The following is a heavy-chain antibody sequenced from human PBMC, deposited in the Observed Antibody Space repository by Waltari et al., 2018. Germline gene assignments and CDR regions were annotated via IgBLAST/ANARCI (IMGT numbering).Heavy chain of an antibody. CDR1: GGSFSGYY. CDR3: ARYGRQQRAQNQRYYFDY. CDR2: INHSGST. J-gene: IGHJ4*02. Sequence: QVQLQQWGAGLLKPSETLSLTCAVYGGSFSGYYWRWLRQPPGKGLEWIGEINHSGSTNYNPSLKSRVTISVDTSKNQFSLKLSSVTAADTAVYYCARYGRQQRAQNQRYYFDYWGQGTLVTVSS. V-gene: IGHV4-34*01. D-gene: IGHD6-13*01.